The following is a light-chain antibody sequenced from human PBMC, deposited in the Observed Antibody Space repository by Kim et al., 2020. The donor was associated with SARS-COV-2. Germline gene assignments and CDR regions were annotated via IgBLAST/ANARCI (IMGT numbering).Light chain of an antibody. J-gene: IGKJ4*01. CDR1: QDISNS. Sequence: SASTGDRVTITCRASQDISNSLAWYQQKPGKAPELLIYDAFTLQSGVSPRFSGSRSGTDFTLTISSLQSEDFATYYCQQHYIYPLTFGGGTRWIS. CDR3: QQHYIYPLT. V-gene: IGKV1-8*01. CDR2: DAF.